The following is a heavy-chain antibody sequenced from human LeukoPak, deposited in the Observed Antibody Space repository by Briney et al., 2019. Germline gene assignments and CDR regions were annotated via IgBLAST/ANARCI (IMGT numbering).Heavy chain of an antibody. CDR3: AREASREQWLLLAFDY. J-gene: IGHJ4*02. V-gene: IGHV1-2*02. Sequence: ASVKVSCKASGYTFTGYYMHWVRQAPGQGLEWIGWINPYSGGTNYAQKFQGRVTMTGDTSIITASMELSRLRSDDTAVYYCAREASREQWLLLAFDYWGQGTLVTVSS. CDR1: GYTFTGYY. D-gene: IGHD6-19*01. CDR2: INPYSGGT.